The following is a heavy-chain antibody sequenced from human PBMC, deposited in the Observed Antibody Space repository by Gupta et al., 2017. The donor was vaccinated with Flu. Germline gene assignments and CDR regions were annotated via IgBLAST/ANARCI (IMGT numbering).Heavy chain of an antibody. J-gene: IGHJ6*02. CDR3: ARGVSYYYYGMDV. V-gene: IGHV4-34*01. CDR2: INDSGST. D-gene: IGHD3-10*01. CDR1: GGSFSGYY. Sequence: QVQLQQWGAGLLKPSEALSRPCAVYGGSFSGYYWSWIRQPPGKGLEWIGEINDSGSTNYNPSLKSRVTISVDTSKNQVSLKLGSVTAADTAVYYCARGVSYYYYGMDVWGQGTTVTVSS.